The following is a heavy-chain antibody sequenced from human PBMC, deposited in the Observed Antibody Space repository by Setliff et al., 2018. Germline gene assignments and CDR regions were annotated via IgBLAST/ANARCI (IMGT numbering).Heavy chain of an antibody. D-gene: IGHD6-13*01. V-gene: IGHV1-18*01. CDR1: GYTFTSYG. CDR2: ISAYNGNT. J-gene: IGHJ3*02. Sequence: ASVKVSCKASGYTFTSYGISWVRQAPGQGLEWMGWISAYNGNTNYAQKLQGRVTMTTDKSTSTAYMELRSLRSDDTAVYYCARAPAYSSTPGSYAFDIWGQGTMVTVSS. CDR3: ARAPAYSSTPGSYAFDI.